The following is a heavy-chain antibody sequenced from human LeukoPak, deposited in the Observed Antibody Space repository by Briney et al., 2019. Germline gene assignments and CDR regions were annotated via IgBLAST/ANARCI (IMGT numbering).Heavy chain of an antibody. V-gene: IGHV4-59*08. CDR1: GGSINGYY. J-gene: IGHJ4*02. CDR3: ARLDYDFWSGNYKFDY. CDR2: IYYSGSI. D-gene: IGHD3-3*01. Sequence: PSETLSLTCTVSGGSINGYYWSWIRQPPGKGLEWIGYIYYSGSINYSPSLKSRVTISVDTSKNQFSLKLRSVTAADTAVYYCARLDYDFWSGNYKFDYWGQETLVTVSS.